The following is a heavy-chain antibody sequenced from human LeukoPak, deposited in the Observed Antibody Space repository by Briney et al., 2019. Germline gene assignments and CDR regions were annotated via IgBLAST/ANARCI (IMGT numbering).Heavy chain of an antibody. J-gene: IGHJ4*02. V-gene: IGHV1-2*02. D-gene: IGHD3-22*01. CDR1: GYTFTAYY. CDR2: INPNSGDT. Sequence: ASVKVSCKASGYTFTAYYIHWVRQAPGQGHERMGWINPNSGDTKYSQKFQGRVTMTRDTSISTTYMELSGLTSDDTAVYYCARGYYDSSGPRLDYWGQGTLVTVSS. CDR3: ARGYYDSSGPRLDY.